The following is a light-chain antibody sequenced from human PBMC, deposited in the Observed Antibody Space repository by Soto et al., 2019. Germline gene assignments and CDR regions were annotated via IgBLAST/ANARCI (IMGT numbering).Light chain of an antibody. Sequence: EIVLTQSTGTLSLSPGERATLSCRASQSVSSSYLAWYQQKPGQAPRLLIYGASSRATGIPDRFSGSGSGTDFTLIISRLEPEDFAVYYCQQYGSSPMTFGQGTKVEIK. CDR1: QSVSSSY. J-gene: IGKJ1*01. V-gene: IGKV3-20*01. CDR2: GAS. CDR3: QQYGSSPMT.